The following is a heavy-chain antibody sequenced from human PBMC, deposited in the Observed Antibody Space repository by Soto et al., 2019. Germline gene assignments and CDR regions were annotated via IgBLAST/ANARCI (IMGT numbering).Heavy chain of an antibody. Sequence: SETLSLTCTVSGGSISSSSYYWGWIRQPPGKGLEWIGSIYYSGSTYYNPSLKSRVTISVDTSKNQFSLKLSSVTAADTAVYYCARHKASHGLDCSGGSCYLFYYYYYYMDVWGKGTTVTVSS. J-gene: IGHJ6*03. CDR1: GGSISSSSYY. D-gene: IGHD2-15*01. CDR3: ARHKASHGLDCSGGSCYLFYYYYYYMDV. CDR2: IYYSGST. V-gene: IGHV4-39*01.